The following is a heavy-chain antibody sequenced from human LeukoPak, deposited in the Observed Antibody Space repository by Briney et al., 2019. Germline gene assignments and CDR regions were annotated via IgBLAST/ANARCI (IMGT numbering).Heavy chain of an antibody. V-gene: IGHV3-30-3*01. J-gene: IGHJ4*02. Sequence: PGRSLRLSCAASGFTFRTYCMHWVRQAPAKGLEWVAVIAYDGSNKYYADSVKGRFTISRDNSKNTLYLQMNSLRAEDTAVYYCAREAGTAMVFSFDYWGQGTLVTVSS. CDR3: AREAGTAMVFSFDY. D-gene: IGHD5-18*01. CDR1: GFTFRTYC. CDR2: IAYDGSNK.